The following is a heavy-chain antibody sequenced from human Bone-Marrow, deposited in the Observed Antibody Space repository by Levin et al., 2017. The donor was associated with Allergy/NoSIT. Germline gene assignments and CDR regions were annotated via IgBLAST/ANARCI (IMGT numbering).Heavy chain of an antibody. J-gene: IGHJ5*02. V-gene: IGHV4-59*01. CDR1: GGSLSGYF. D-gene: IGHD1-26*01. Sequence: SETLSLTCTVSGGSLSGYFWSWIRQPPGRGLDWIGYIYYSGSTNYNPSLKSRVTISLDTSKNQFSLKLTSVTDADTAVYFCARYSGNPAPWFDPWGQGTLVTVSS. CDR3: ARYSGNPAPWFDP. CDR2: IYYSGST.